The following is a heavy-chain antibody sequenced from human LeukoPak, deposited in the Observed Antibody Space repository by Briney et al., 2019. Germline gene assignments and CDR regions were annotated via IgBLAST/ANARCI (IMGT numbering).Heavy chain of an antibody. Sequence: GGSLRLSCAASGFTFSTYWMHWVRQAPGKGLVWVSRINRDGTITTYADSVKGRFTISRDNAKNTLYLQMNSLRVEDTAVYYCARDRGSSWYGSFDYWGQGTLVTVSS. D-gene: IGHD6-13*01. CDR1: GFTFSTYW. V-gene: IGHV3-74*01. CDR2: INRDGTIT. CDR3: ARDRGSSWYGSFDY. J-gene: IGHJ4*02.